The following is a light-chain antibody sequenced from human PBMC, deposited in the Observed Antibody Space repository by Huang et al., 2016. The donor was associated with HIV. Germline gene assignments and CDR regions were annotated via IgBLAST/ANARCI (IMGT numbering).Light chain of an antibody. CDR2: AAS. Sequence: EIVMTQSPATLSVSPGERATLSCRASQTVSSNLAWYQQKPGQAPRLLIYAASNRATDIRARFSGSGSGTEFTLTISSLQSEYFAVYYCQHYRVWPPVYTFGQGTKLEIK. J-gene: IGKJ2*01. V-gene: IGKV3-15*01. CDR1: QTVSSN. CDR3: QHYRVWPPVYT.